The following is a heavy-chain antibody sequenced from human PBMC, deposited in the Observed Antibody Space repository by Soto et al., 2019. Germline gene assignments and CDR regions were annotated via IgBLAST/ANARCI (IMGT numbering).Heavy chain of an antibody. V-gene: IGHV3-7*05. CDR2: IKQDGSEK. CDR3: ASRYLEYCSSASCPAPYAW. Sequence: PGGSLRLSCAASGFTFSTYWMSWVRQAPGKGLEWVANIKQDGSEKYYVDSVKGRFTISRDNTKKSLYLQMNSLRAEDTAVYYCASRYLEYCSSASCPAPYAWWGQGTLVTVSS. J-gene: IGHJ4*02. CDR1: GFTFSTYW. D-gene: IGHD2-2*01.